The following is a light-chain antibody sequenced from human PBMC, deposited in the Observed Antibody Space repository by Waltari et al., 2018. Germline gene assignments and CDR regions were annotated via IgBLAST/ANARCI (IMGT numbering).Light chain of an antibody. J-gene: IGKJ1*01. V-gene: IGKV1-39*01. CDR2: SAS. CDR1: QSISSF. Sequence: TCRASQSISSFLNWYQQKPGKAPKLLIYSASSLQSGVPSRFSGSGSGTDFTLTISSLQPEDFATFYCQQTYSTPRTFGQGTNGEVK. CDR3: QQTYSTPRT.